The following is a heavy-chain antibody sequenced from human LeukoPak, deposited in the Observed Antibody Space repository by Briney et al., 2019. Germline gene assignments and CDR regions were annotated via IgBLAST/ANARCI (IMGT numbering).Heavy chain of an antibody. J-gene: IGHJ6*02. CDR1: GYSFTSYG. V-gene: IGHV1-18*01. D-gene: IGHD2-2*01. Sequence: GASVKLCFKAAGYSFTSYGISWVRHAPAQGLELMRCIGVYNGNTNNAQKLQGRVTMTTDTSTSTANMELRSLRSDGTAVYYCARGGDIIGVPATYYYYYGMDVWGQGTTVTVSS. CDR3: ARGGDIIGVPATYYYYYGMDV. CDR2: IGVYNGNT.